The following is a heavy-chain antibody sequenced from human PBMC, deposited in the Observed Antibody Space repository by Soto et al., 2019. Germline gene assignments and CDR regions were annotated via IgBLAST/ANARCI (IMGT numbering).Heavy chain of an antibody. CDR1: GFTFEDYA. D-gene: IGHD4-17*01. CDR2: ISWNGDLL. V-gene: IGHV3-9*01. J-gene: IGHJ6*02. CDR3: AKSKYGESPLMDV. Sequence: QLVESGGTLVQTGGSLRLSCGGSGFTFEDYAMYWVRQPPGKGLEWVSGISWNGDLLGYADSVRGRFNISRDDVKKTLYLQMESLSNDDTALYCCAKSKYGESPLMDVWGRGATVAVS.